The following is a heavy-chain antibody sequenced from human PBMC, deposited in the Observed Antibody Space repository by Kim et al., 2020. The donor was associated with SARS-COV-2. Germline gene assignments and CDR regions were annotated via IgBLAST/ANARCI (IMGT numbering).Heavy chain of an antibody. CDR3: ARDRFPTQRYGMDV. CDR1: GGNFSSYA. Sequence: SVKVSCKASGGNFSSYAISWVRQAPGQGLEWMGGIIPIFGTANYAQKFQGRVTITADESTSTAYMELSSLRSEDTAVYYCARDRFPTQRYGMDVWGQGTTVTVSS. V-gene: IGHV1-69*13. J-gene: IGHJ6*02. CDR2: IIPIFGTA.